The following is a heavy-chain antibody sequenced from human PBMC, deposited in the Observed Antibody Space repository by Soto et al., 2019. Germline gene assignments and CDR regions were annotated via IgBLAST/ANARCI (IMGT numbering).Heavy chain of an antibody. J-gene: IGHJ6*02. D-gene: IGHD2-21*01. CDR1: GASLTKSY. V-gene: IGHV4-59*01. CDR3: ARERIGEDYYYGMDV. CDR2: VFYSGTT. Sequence: QVQLQESGPGLVKTSKTLSLTCNVSGASLTKSYWSWIRQPPGKGLEWIGNVFYSGTTRYNPSLKSRVSMSVDTSKSHFSLRLSFVTAADTAVYSCARERIGEDYYYGMDVWGQGTTVTVAS.